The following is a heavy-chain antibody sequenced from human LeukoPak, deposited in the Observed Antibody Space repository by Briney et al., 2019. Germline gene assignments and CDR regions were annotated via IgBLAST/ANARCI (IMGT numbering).Heavy chain of an antibody. V-gene: IGHV1-2*02. D-gene: IGHD6-19*01. CDR1: GYMFTGDY. J-gene: IGHJ6*03. CDR3: ARVVAVTGTPVYYMDV. CDR2: TNPNSGGT. Sequence: GASVKVSCKASGYMFTGDYMHWVRQAPGQGLEWRGWTNPNSGGTNYAQKFQGRVTMTRDTSMSTAYMDLNRLRSDDTAVYYCARVVAVTGTPVYYMDVWGKGTTVTVSS.